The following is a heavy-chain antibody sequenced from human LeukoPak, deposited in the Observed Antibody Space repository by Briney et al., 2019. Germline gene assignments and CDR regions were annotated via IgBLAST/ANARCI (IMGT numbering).Heavy chain of an antibody. D-gene: IGHD5-12*01. CDR3: AKSHLRYSGYDYGPFDY. CDR2: ISGSGGST. J-gene: IGHJ4*02. Sequence: GGSLRLSCAASGFTFSSYAMSWVRQAPGKGLEWVSAISGSGGSTYYADSVKGRFTISRDNSKNTLYLQMNSLRAEDTAVYYCAKSHLRYSGYDYGPFDYWGQGTLVTVSS. CDR1: GFTFSSYA. V-gene: IGHV3-23*01.